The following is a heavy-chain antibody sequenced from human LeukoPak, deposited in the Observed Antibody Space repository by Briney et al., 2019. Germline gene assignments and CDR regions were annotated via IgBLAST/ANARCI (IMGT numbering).Heavy chain of an antibody. CDR3: AGGIPRPNYYFDY. V-gene: IGHV3-23*01. D-gene: IGHD6-13*01. J-gene: IGHJ4*02. Sequence: GGSLRLSCAAPRFTFSSYAMSWVRQAPGKGLEWVSTINDRGIATYYADSVKGRFTISRDNAKNSLYLQMNSLRAEDTAVYYCAGGIPRPNYYFDYWGQGTLVTVSS. CDR2: INDRGIAT. CDR1: RFTFSSYA.